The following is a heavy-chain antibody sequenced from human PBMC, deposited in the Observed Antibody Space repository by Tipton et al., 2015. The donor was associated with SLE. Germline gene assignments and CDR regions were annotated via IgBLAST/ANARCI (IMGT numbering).Heavy chain of an antibody. CDR3: ARGPRGYDFWSGYYSWFDP. D-gene: IGHD3-3*01. CDR2: IYHSGST. CDR1: GYSISSGYY. J-gene: IGHJ5*02. Sequence: TLSLTCTVSGYSISSGYYWGWIRQPPGKGLEWIGSIYHSGSTYYNPSLKSRVTISVDTPKNQFSLKLSSVTAADTAVYYCARGPRGYDFWSGYYSWFDPWGQGTLVTVSS. V-gene: IGHV4-38-2*02.